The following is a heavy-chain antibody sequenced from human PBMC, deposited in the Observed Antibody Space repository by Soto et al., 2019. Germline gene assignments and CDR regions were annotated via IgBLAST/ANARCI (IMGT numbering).Heavy chain of an antibody. D-gene: IGHD1-26*01. Sequence: ASVKVSCKASGCTFTGYYMHWVRQAPGQGLEWMGWINPNSGGTNYAQKFQGRVTMTRDTSISTAYMELSRLRSDDTAVYYCARVMGGGYYYGMDVWGQGTTVTVS. CDR2: INPNSGGT. CDR1: GCTFTGYY. V-gene: IGHV1-2*02. CDR3: ARVMGGGYYYGMDV. J-gene: IGHJ6*02.